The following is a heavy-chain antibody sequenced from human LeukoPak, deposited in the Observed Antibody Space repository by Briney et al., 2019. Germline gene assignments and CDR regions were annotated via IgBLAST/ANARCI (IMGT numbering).Heavy chain of an antibody. CDR3: ARSPARITAAGQDY. J-gene: IGHJ4*02. Sequence: SETLSLTCTVSGGSISSSSYYWGWLRQPPGKGLEWIGSIYHSGSTYYNPSLKSRVTISVDTSKNQFSLKLASVTAADTAVYYCARSPARITAAGQDYWGQGTLVTVSS. V-gene: IGHV4-39*07. D-gene: IGHD6-13*01. CDR2: IYHSGST. CDR1: GGSISSSSYY.